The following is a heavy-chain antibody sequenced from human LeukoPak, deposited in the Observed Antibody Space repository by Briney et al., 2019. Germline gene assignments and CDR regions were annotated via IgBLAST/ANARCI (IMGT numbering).Heavy chain of an antibody. J-gene: IGHJ4*02. CDR1: GSRFMSNW. V-gene: IGHV5-51*01. D-gene: IGHD6-19*01. CDR3: ARRSGWYYFYY. Sequence: GGPLETSFQGPGSRFMSNWSGGVRTLPGKGLGWMGIFYPGDSDTRYLPSFQGQVTISADKSSSTAYLQWSSLKASDTAMYYCARRSGWYYFYYCGQGTLVTVSS. CDR2: FYPGDSDT.